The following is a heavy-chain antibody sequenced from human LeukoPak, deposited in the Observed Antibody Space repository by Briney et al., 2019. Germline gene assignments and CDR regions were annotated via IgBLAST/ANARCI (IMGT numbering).Heavy chain of an antibody. V-gene: IGHV4-39*07. CDR3: ASSGGSYYYGMDV. Sequence: PSETLSLTCTVSGGSISSSSYYWGWIRQPPGKGLEWIGSIYYSGSTYYNPSLKSRVTISVDTSKNQFSLKPSSVTAADTAVYYCASSGGSYYYGMDVWGQGTTVTVSS. J-gene: IGHJ6*02. D-gene: IGHD2-15*01. CDR1: GGSISSSSYY. CDR2: IYYSGST.